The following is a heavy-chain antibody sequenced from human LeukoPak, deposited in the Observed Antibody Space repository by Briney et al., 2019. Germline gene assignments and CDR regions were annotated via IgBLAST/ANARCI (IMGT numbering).Heavy chain of an antibody. J-gene: IGHJ4*02. Sequence: SETLSLICTDSGGSISSHYWSWIRQPPGKGLEWIGYISYSGSTNYNPSLKSRVTISVDTSINQFSLKLSSVTAADTAVYYCARDADAWFYWGQGTLVTVSS. CDR3: ARDADAWFY. CDR1: GGSISSHY. V-gene: IGHV4-59*11. CDR2: ISYSGST. D-gene: IGHD3-9*01.